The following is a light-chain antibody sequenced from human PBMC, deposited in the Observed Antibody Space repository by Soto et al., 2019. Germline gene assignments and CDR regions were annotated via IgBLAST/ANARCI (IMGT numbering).Light chain of an antibody. CDR2: DAS. J-gene: IGKJ1*01. CDR3: QQYNTYSRT. Sequence: DIQMTQSPSSLSASVGDRVTITCRASQSISTWLAWFQQKPGEAPKLLVYDASSLESGVPSRFSGSGSGADFTLTISSLQPDDFATYYCQQYNTYSRTFGQGTKVDIK. V-gene: IGKV1-5*01. CDR1: QSISTW.